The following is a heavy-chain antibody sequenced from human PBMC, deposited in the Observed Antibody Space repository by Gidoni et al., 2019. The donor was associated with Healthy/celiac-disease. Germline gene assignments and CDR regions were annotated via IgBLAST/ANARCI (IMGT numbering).Heavy chain of an antibody. J-gene: IGHJ2*01. CDR3: ARDRHYNRRGYSRGMDWYFDP. Sequence: VQLRKCVEVVVRRTLNKTLTCTVSGGSISSGGYYWSWIRQHPGKGLEWIGYIYYSGSTYYNPSLKSRVTISVDTSKNQFSLKLSSVTAADTAVYYCARDRHYNRRGYSRGMDWYFDPWGRGTLVTVSS. CDR2: IYYSGST. CDR1: GGSISSGGYY. D-gene: IGHD5-12*01. V-gene: IGHV4-31*03.